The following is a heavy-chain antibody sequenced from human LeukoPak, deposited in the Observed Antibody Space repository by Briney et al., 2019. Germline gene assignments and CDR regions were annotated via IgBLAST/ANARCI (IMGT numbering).Heavy chain of an antibody. CDR2: IYHSGST. CDR1: GGSISSGGYS. D-gene: IGHD2-2*02. V-gene: IGHV4-30-2*01. Sequence: SETLSLTCAVSGGSISSGGYSWSWIRQPPGKGLEWIGYIYHSGSTYYNPSLKSRVTISVDRSKNQFSLKLSSVTAADTAVYYRARAFCSSTSCYMSDAFDIWGQGTMVTVSS. J-gene: IGHJ3*02. CDR3: ARAFCSSTSCYMSDAFDI.